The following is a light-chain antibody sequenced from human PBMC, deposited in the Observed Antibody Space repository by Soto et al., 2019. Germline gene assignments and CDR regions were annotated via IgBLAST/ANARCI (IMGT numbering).Light chain of an antibody. CDR2: EVS. CDR1: SSDVGGYNF. CDR3: SSYTKSGTRQ. J-gene: IGLJ3*02. V-gene: IGLV2-14*01. Sequence: QSALTQPASVSGSPGQSITISCTGTSSDVGGYNFVSWYQQYPGKAPKLVIYEVSNRPSGISNRFSGSKSANTASLTISGLQTEDEADYYCSSYTKSGTRQFGGGTQLTVL.